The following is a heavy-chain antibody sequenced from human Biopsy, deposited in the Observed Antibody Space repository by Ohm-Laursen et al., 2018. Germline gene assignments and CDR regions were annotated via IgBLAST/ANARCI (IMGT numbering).Heavy chain of an antibody. J-gene: IGHJ6*02. CDR2: ISGYNGNT. Sequence: ASVKVSCKTSGYTYTSYGISWVRQAPGQGPEWMGWISGYNGNTVYPQNHQGRVTLTTDTSTSTAYMELRSLRSDDTAIYYCTRDRHYASGSYASMDVWGQGTTVTVSS. CDR1: GYTYTSYG. V-gene: IGHV1-18*01. CDR3: TRDRHYASGSYASMDV. D-gene: IGHD3-10*01.